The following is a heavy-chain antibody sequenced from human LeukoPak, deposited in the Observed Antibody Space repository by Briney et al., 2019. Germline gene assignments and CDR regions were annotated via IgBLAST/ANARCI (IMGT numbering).Heavy chain of an antibody. V-gene: IGHV3-30*18. CDR2: ISYDGSNK. CDR1: GFTFSSYG. D-gene: IGHD3-16*02. J-gene: IGHJ4*02. Sequence: QTGGSLRLSCAASGFTFSSYGMHWVRQAPGKGLEWVAVISYDGSNKYYADSVKGRFTISRDNSKNTLYLQMNSLRAEDTAVYYCAKSGNQYDYVWGSYRETYYFDYWGQGTLVTVSS. CDR3: AKSGNQYDYVWGSYRETYYFDY.